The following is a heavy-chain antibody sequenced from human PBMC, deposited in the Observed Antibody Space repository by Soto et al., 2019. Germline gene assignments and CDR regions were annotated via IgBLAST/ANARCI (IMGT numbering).Heavy chain of an antibody. D-gene: IGHD5-12*01. CDR1: GLTFSSYS. J-gene: IGHJ4*02. CDR3: ARDGGGYNDFDY. V-gene: IGHV3-48*02. CDR2: ISSGSTTI. Sequence: LSLSCAASGLTFSSYSLKCVRQAPGKGLEWVSYISSGSTTIYYTDSVKGRFTISRDNAKNSLYLQMNSLRDEDTAVYYCARDGGGYNDFDYWGQGTLVTVSS.